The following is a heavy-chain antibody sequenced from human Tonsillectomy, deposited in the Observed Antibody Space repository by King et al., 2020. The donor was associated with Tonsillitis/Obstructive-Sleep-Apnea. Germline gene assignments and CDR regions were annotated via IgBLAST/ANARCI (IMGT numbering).Heavy chain of an antibody. D-gene: IGHD3-22*01. CDR2: IIPILGTA. CDR3: ARALYDSSGYYYYFDY. CDR1: GGTFSSYA. Sequence: VQLVQSGAEVKKPGSSVKVSCKASGGTFSSYAISWVRQAPGQGLEWMGGIIPILGTANYALKFQGRVTITADASPSTAYMELRSLRSEDTAVYYCARALYDSSGYYYYFDYWGQGTLVTVSS. J-gene: IGHJ4*02. V-gene: IGHV1-69*01.